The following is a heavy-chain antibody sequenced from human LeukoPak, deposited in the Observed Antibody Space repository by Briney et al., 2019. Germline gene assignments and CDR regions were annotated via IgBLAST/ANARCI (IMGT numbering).Heavy chain of an antibody. D-gene: IGHD5-24*01. CDR3: ARERRGGYNFDY. CDR1: GYTFTGYY. Sequence: ASVKVSCKASGYTFTGYYIHWVRQAPGQGLEWMGWINPNSGGTNYAQMFQGRVTMTRDTSISTAYMELSRLRSDDTAIYYCARERRGGYNFDYWGQGTLVTVSS. V-gene: IGHV1-2*02. J-gene: IGHJ4*02. CDR2: INPNSGGT.